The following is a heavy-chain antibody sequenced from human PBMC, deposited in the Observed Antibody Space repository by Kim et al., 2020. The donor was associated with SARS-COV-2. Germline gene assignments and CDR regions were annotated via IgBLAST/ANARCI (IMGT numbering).Heavy chain of an antibody. CDR3: ASREVVRGGDYYYYYGMDV. CDR1: GFTFSSYA. CDR2: ISGSGGST. J-gene: IGHJ6*02. V-gene: IGHV3-23*01. D-gene: IGHD2-15*01. Sequence: GGSLRLSCAASGFTFSSYAMSWVRQAPGKGLEWVSAISGSGGSTYYADSVKGRFTISRDNSKNTLYLQMNSLRAEDTAVYHCASREVVRGGDYYYYYGMDVWGQGTTVTVSS.